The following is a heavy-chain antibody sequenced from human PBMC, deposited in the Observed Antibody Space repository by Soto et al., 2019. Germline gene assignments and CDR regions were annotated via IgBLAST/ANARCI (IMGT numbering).Heavy chain of an antibody. CDR1: GFTFSTYA. Sequence: ELRLLESGGGLVQSGGSLRLSCAGSGFTFSTYAMSWVRRAPGKGLEWVSSISSGGVYMYYVDSVRGRFTISRDNFQSTLYLQMNSLRAEATAVYYCTGALDLSPYYFYYGMDLSGQGTTVTVSS. CDR3: TGALDLSPYYFYYGMDL. J-gene: IGHJ6*02. V-gene: IGHV3-23*01. CDR2: ISSGGVYM.